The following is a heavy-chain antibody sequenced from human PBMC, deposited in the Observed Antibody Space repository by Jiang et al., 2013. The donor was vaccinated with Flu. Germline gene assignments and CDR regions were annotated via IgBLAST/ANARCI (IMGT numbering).Heavy chain of an antibody. Sequence: KPTQTLTLTCTFSGFSLSTSGVGVGWIRQPPGKALEWLALIYWNDDKRYSPSLKSRLTITKDTSKNQVILTMTNMDPVDTATYYCAHGRVGFLEWLLPYFDYWGQGTLVTVSS. J-gene: IGHJ4*02. CDR3: AHGRVGFLEWLLPYFDY. V-gene: IGHV2-5*01. CDR1: GFSLSTSGVG. CDR2: IYWNDDK. D-gene: IGHD3-3*02.